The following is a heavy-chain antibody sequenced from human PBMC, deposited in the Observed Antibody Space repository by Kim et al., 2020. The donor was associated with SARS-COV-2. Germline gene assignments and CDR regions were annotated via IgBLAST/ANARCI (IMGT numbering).Heavy chain of an antibody. CDR1: GYSFTSFY. CDR2: ISPGGGST. D-gene: IGHD3-10*01. J-gene: IGHJ4*02. CDR3: ARDPQGETTLVRGGFPAD. V-gene: IGHV1-46*01. Sequence: ASVKVSCKASGYSFTSFYIHWVRQAPGQGLEWMGIISPGGGSTSYAQKFQDRVTMTRDTSTSTAYMDLNSLKSEDTAVYYCARDPQGETTLVRGGFPADWGRGPLVTVSS.